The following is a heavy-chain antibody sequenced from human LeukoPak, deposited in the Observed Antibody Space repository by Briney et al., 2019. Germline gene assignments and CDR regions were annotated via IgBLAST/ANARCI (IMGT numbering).Heavy chain of an antibody. CDR1: GFTFNNYG. CDR2: IQYDGSNE. D-gene: IGHD3-16*01. CDR3: AKEASGGVTTNWFDP. V-gene: IGHV3-30*02. J-gene: IGHJ5*02. Sequence: PGGSRRLSCAASGFTFNNYGMNWVRQAPGKGLEWVAYIQYDGSNEQYADSVKGRFSISRDSSKNILYLQMNSLRAEDTAVYYCAKEASGGVTTNWFDPWGQGTLVTVSS.